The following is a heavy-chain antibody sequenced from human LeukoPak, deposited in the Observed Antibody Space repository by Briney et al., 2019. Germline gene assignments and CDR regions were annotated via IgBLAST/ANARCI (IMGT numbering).Heavy chain of an antibody. Sequence: SETLSLTCTVSGGSVSSNSYYWSWLRQPPGKTLEWIGYIYYSGTTNYSPSLKSRVTISRDTSRNQFYLNLNSVTAADTAVYYCARGGGYTEADFWGQGTLVTVSS. D-gene: IGHD5-24*01. J-gene: IGHJ4*02. V-gene: IGHV4-61*01. CDR2: IYYSGTT. CDR3: ARGGGYTEADF. CDR1: GGSVSSNSYY.